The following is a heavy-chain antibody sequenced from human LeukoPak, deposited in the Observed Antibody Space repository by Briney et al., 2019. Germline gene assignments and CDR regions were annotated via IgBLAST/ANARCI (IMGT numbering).Heavy chain of an antibody. CDR1: GVSVSDGRYY. Sequence: PSETLSLPCSVSGVSVSDGRYYWTWIRQHPGKGLEWIGYKYYSGSAKYNPSLKSRLTISIDGSKNQFSLHLSSVTAADTATYYCATPYCSSLSCLDVFNMWGQGTRVTVSS. CDR3: ATPYCSSLSCLDVFNM. D-gene: IGHD2-2*01. CDR2: KYYSGSA. V-gene: IGHV4-31*03. J-gene: IGHJ3*02.